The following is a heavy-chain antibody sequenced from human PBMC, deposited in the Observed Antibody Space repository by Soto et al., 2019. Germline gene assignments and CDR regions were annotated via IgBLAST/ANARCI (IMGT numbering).Heavy chain of an antibody. V-gene: IGHV4-31*03. CDR2: IYYSGST. CDR1: GGSISSGGYY. Sequence: QVQLQESGPGLVKPSQTLSLTCTVSGGSISSGGYYWSWIRQHPGKGLEWIGYIYYSGSTYYNPSLKSRVTISVDTSKNQFSLKLSSVTAADTAVYYCARELNDAWGVDGYYYYYGMDVWGQGTTVTVSS. J-gene: IGHJ6*02. CDR3: ARELNDAWGVDGYYYYYGMDV. D-gene: IGHD3-16*01.